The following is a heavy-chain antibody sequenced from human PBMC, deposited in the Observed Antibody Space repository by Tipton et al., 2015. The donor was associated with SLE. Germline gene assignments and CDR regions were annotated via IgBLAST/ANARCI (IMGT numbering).Heavy chain of an antibody. D-gene: IGHD3-3*01. J-gene: IGHJ3*02. CDR2: VHYSVST. CDR3: ARGKDYDFWSGYYRRDASDI. V-gene: IGHV4-59*12. CDR1: GDSISFYY. Sequence: TLPLTCPVSGDSISFYYWTWIRQPPGKGLEWIGHVHYSVSTNYNPSLRSRITISIDTSKNQFSLKLSSVTAADTSVYYCARGKDYDFWSGYYRRDASDIWGQGTMVTVSS.